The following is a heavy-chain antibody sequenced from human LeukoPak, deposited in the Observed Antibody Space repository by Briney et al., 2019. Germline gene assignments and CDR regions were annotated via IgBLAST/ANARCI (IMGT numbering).Heavy chain of an antibody. CDR2: IIPIFGTA. Sequence: SVTVSCKASGGTFSSYAISWVRQAPGQGLEWMGGIIPIFGTANYAQKFQGRVTITADESTSTAYMELSSLRSEDTAVYYCARVYYDSSGYYPFSYGMDVWGQGTTVTVSS. D-gene: IGHD3-22*01. V-gene: IGHV1-69*13. J-gene: IGHJ6*02. CDR1: GGTFSSYA. CDR3: ARVYYDSSGYYPFSYGMDV.